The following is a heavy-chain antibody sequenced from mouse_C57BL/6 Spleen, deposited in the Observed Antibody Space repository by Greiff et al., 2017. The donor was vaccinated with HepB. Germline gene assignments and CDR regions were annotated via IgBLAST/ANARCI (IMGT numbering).Heavy chain of an antibody. CDR2: INPNNGGT. CDR3: ARGAVVAPYWYFDV. J-gene: IGHJ1*03. CDR1: GYTFTDYY. Sequence: VQLQQSGPELVKPGASVKISCKASGYTFTDYYMNWVKQSHGKSLEWIGDINPNNGGTSYNQKFKGKATLTVDKSSSTAYMEIRSLTSEDSAVYYCARGAVVAPYWYFDVWGTGTTVTVSS. V-gene: IGHV1-26*01. D-gene: IGHD1-1*01.